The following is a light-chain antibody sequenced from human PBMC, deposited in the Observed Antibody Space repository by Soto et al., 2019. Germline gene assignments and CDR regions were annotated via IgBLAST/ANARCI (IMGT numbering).Light chain of an antibody. Sequence: ETVLTQSPGTLSLSPGEGATLSCRASQGVSSNSLAWYQQKPGQAPRLLFYGASSRATGIPDRFSGSGSGTDFTLTISRLEPEDFAVYYCQQYGSSSVTFGQGTRLEIK. CDR1: QGVSSNS. J-gene: IGKJ5*01. V-gene: IGKV3-20*01. CDR3: QQYGSSSVT. CDR2: GAS.